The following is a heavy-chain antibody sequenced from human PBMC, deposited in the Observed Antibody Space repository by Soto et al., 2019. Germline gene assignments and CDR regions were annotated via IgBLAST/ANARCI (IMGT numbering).Heavy chain of an antibody. Sequence: PSETLSLTCTVSGGSISSTDHYWGWVRQPPGKRLEWLGSIYFAGSTFHNPALKSRATISVDTSRNQFSLRLTTVTAPDTAVYYCARLVFHCLRGSCDDYSFYGLDVWGQGTTVTVSS. D-gene: IGHD2-15*01. CDR3: ARLVFHCLRGSCDDYSFYGLDV. CDR1: GGSISSTDHY. CDR2: IYFAGST. V-gene: IGHV4-39*01. J-gene: IGHJ6*02.